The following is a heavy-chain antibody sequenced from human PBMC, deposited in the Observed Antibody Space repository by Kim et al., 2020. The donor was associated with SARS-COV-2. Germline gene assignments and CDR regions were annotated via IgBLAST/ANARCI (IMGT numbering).Heavy chain of an antibody. V-gene: IGHV1-18*01. J-gene: IGHJ1*01. CDR2: ISAYYGQT. CDR1: GYNFVDYG. Sequence: ASVKVSCKTSGYNFVDYGISWVRQAPGQGLEWMGWISAYYGQTNYAQNLQGRVTMTRDTSTSTAYMELRSLRSDDTAVYYCVREGADRSGSYVYFLHWGQGTLVTVSS. D-gene: IGHD3-22*01. CDR3: VREGADRSGSYVYFLH.